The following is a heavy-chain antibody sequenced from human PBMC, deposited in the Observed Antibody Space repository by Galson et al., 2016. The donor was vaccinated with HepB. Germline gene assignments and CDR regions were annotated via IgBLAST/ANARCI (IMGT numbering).Heavy chain of an antibody. CDR1: GYTFTRYF. Sequence: SVKVSCKASGYTFTRYFIHWVRQAPGQGLEWMGVISPRGGSTTYAQKFQGRVTMTRDTSTSTVYMELSSLRSEDTAVYYCAREVTMSTIAARRRDNWFDPWGQGTLVTVSS. CDR2: ISPRGGST. V-gene: IGHV1-46*01. CDR3: AREVTMSTIAARRRDNWFDP. J-gene: IGHJ5*02. D-gene: IGHD6-6*01.